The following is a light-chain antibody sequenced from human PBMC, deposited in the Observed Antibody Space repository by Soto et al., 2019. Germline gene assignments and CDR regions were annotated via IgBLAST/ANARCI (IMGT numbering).Light chain of an antibody. CDR1: QSVSST. V-gene: IGKV3-11*01. Sequence: EVGLTESPATLSVSRGGRSILSSRASQSVSSTLAWYQQKPGQTPRLLISDASNRATGIPARFSGSGSGTDSTLTISRLEPADPALYYCLQRSNWPLNLGGGTKVDIK. CDR2: DAS. J-gene: IGKJ4*01. CDR3: LQRSNWPLN.